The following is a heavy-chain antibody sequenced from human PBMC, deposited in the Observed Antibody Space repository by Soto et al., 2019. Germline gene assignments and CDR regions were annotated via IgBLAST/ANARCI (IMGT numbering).Heavy chain of an antibody. D-gene: IGHD6-13*01. CDR3: ARLQAAVPHY. CDR2: IFYDGYT. J-gene: IGHJ4*02. Sequence: QGQLQESGPGLVMPSETLSLTCTVSGDSISGSPYFWGWLRQPPGKRLEWIGSIFYDGYTLYTPSLKRRVTISVDTSKNQFSLKLTSVAAADTAIFFCARLQAAVPHYWCQGILVTVSS. V-gene: IGHV4-39*01. CDR1: GDSISGSPYF.